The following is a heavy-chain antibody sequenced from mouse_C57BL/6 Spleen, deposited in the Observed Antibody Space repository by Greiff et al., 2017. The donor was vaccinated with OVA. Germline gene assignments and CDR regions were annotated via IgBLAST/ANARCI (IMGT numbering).Heavy chain of an antibody. Sequence: VKLQESGPELVKPGASVKISCKASGYAFSSYWMNWVKQRPGKGLEWIGRIDPGDGDNNYNGKLKGKATLTAAKSSSTAYMHISSQTSEDSAVSYCARKLYHYFDYWGQCTTLTVSS. CDR2: IDPGDGDN. J-gene: IGHJ2*01. CDR1: GYAFSSYW. V-gene: IGHV1-82*01. CDR3: ARKLYHYFDY. D-gene: IGHD4-1*01.